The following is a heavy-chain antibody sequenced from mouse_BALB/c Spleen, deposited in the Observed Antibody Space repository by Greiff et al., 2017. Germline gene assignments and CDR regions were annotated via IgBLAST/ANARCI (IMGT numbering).Heavy chain of an antibody. Sequence: LQQPGAELVKPGASVKMSCKASGYTFTSYNMHWVKQTPGQGLEWIEDIYTGNGDTSYNQKFKGKATLTTDKSSSTAKMQLSSLTSEDSAVYYCASEPLYDRRSFAYWGQGTLVTVSA. D-gene: IGHD2-3*01. CDR3: ASEPLYDRRSFAY. CDR2: IYTGNGDT. J-gene: IGHJ3*01. CDR1: GYTFTSYN. V-gene: IGHV1-12*01.